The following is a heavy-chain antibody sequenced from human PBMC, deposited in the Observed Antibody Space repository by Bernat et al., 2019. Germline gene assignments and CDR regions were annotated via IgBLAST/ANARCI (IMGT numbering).Heavy chain of an antibody. D-gene: IGHD2-8*01. CDR1: GYTFTSYY. CDR2: INPSGGST. V-gene: IGHV1-46*01. Sequence: QVQLVQSGAEVKKPGASVKVSCKASGYTFTSYYMHWVRQAPGQGLEWMGIINPSGGSTSYAQKFQGRVTMTRDTSTSTVYMELSSLRSEDTAVYYCARADRYIVLMVYASTGLDYWGQGTLVTVSS. CDR3: ARADRYIVLMVYASTGLDY. J-gene: IGHJ4*02.